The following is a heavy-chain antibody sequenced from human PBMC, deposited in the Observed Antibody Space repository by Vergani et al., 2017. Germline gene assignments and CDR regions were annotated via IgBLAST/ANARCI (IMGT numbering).Heavy chain of an antibody. J-gene: IGHJ6*02. D-gene: IGHD1-1*01. CDR2: ISGSGGST. CDR3: AKREGQLYYYYGMDV. CDR1: GFTFSSYA. Sequence: EVQLLESGGGLVQPGGSLRLSCAASGFTFSSYAMSWVRQPPGTGLELVSAISGSGGSTYYADSVKGRFTISRDNSKNTLYLQMNSLRAEDTAVYYCAKREGQLYYYYGMDVWGQGTTVTVSS. V-gene: IGHV3-23*01.